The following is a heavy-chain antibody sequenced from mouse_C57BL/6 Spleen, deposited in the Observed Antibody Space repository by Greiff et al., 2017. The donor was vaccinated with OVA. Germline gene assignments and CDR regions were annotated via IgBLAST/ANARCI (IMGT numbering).Heavy chain of an antibody. J-gene: IGHJ2*01. D-gene: IGHD1-1*01. CDR1: GYTFTDYY. Sequence: LVESGAELVRPGASVKLSCKASGYTFTDYYINWVKQRPGQGLEWIARIYPGSGNTYYNEKFKGKATLTAEKSSSTAYMQLSSLTSEDSAVYFCARVATTVVEGGFDYWGQGTTLTVSS. CDR2: IYPGSGNT. V-gene: IGHV1-76*01. CDR3: ARVATTVVEGGFDY.